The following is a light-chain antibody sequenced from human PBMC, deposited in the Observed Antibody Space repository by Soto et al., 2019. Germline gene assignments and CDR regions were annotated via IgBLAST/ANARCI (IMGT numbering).Light chain of an antibody. V-gene: IGKV3-20*01. CDR2: GAS. CDR1: QSVTSNY. Sequence: ESVLTQSPGTLSLSPGERPTLSCRASQSVTSNYLAWYQQKPGQAPRLVIYGASSRATGIPDRFSASRSGADFPLTISRLEPEDFAVYYCQQYASSPLTFGQGTKVDIK. J-gene: IGKJ1*01. CDR3: QQYASSPLT.